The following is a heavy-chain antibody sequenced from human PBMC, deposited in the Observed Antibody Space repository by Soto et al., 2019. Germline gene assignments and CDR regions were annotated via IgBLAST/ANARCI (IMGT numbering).Heavy chain of an antibody. V-gene: IGHV3-23*01. J-gene: IGHJ4*02. CDR2: ITYSGGIT. CDR3: ARKYSYGSGTYLFYFDY. D-gene: IGHD3-10*01. CDR1: GFTFSNYA. Sequence: EVQLLESGGALVQPGGSLRLSCAASGFTFSNYAMSWVRQAPGKGLDWISTITYSGGITHYAASVKGRFTVSRDNSKNTLYLQVHSLRADDTAVYYCARKYSYGSGTYLFYFDYWGQGTLVTVSS.